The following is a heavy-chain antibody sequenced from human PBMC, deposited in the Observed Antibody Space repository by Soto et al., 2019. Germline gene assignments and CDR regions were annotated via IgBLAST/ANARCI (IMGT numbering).Heavy chain of an antibody. CDR3: ARVELYYDFWSGYYYGMDV. J-gene: IGHJ6*02. Sequence: PGGSLRLSCAASGFTFSSYWMHWVRQAPGKGLVWVSRINSDGSSTSYADSVKGRFTISRDNAKNTLYLQMNSLRAEDTAVYFCARVELYYDFWSGYYYGMDVWGQGTTVTVSS. D-gene: IGHD3-3*01. CDR2: INSDGSST. CDR1: GFTFSSYW. V-gene: IGHV3-74*01.